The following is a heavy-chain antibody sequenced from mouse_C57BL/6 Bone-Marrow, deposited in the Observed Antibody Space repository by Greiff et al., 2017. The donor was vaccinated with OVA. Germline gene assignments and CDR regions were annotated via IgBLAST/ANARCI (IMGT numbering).Heavy chain of an antibody. D-gene: IGHD1-1*01. CDR1: GFSLTSYG. CDR3: ASYYGSSPYAMDY. Sequence: VQVVESGPGLVQPSQSLSITCTVSGFSLTSYGVHWVRQSPGKGLEWLGVIWSGGSTDYNAAFISRLSISKDNSKSQVFFKMNSLQADDTAIYYCASYYGSSPYAMDYWGQGTSVTVSS. CDR2: IWSGGST. J-gene: IGHJ4*01. V-gene: IGHV2-2*01.